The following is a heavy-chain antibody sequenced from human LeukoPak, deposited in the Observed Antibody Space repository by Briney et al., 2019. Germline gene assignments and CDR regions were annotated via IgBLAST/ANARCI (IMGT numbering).Heavy chain of an antibody. CDR1: EFTFSSYE. D-gene: IGHD1-1*01. CDR2: ISSSGSTI. CDR3: AREKASTTGTTGYDY. Sequence: GGSLRLSCAASEFTFSSYEMNWVRQAPGKGLEWVSYISSSGSTILYADSVKGRFSISRDNAKNSLFLQMNSLRAGDTAVYYCAREKASTTGTTGYDYWGQGTLVTVSS. J-gene: IGHJ4*02. V-gene: IGHV3-48*03.